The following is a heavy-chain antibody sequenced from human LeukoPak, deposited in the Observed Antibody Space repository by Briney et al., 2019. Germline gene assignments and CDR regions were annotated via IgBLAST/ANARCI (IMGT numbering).Heavy chain of an antibody. CDR2: IYYSGST. D-gene: IGHD6-19*01. CDR3: ARGLEYSSGWTPYYYYYMDV. Sequence: SETLSLTCAVYGGSFSGYYWSWIRQPPGKGLEWIGYIYYSGSTNYNPSLKSRVTISVDTSKNQFSLKLSSVTAADTAVYYCARGLEYSSGWTPYYYYYMDVWGKGTTVTVSS. CDR1: GGSFSGYY. V-gene: IGHV4-59*08. J-gene: IGHJ6*03.